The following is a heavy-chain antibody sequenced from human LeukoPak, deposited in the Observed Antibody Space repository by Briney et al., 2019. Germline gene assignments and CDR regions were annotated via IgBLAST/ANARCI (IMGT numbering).Heavy chain of an antibody. Sequence: GGSLRLSCATSGFTFSSYSMDWVRQAPGKGLEWVSYLSSRSTIIYYADSVKGRFTISRDNAKNSLYLQMNSLRAEDTAVYYCARWGNSTAIDYWGQGTLVTVSS. D-gene: IGHD6-13*01. CDR3: ARWGNSTAIDY. CDR2: LSSRSTII. CDR1: GFTFSSYS. J-gene: IGHJ4*02. V-gene: IGHV3-48*01.